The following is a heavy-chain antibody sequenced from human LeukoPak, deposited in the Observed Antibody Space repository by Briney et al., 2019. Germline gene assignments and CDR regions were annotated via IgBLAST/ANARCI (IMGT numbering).Heavy chain of an antibody. V-gene: IGHV3-48*02. Sequence: GGSLRLSCAASGFTFTTYGLHWVRQAPGKGLEWVSYISPTISSSIYYADSVKGRFTISRDNAKNSLFLQMNSLRDEDTAVYYCARAAYNSSPDYWGQGTLVTVSS. D-gene: IGHD6-13*01. CDR1: GFTFTTYG. J-gene: IGHJ4*02. CDR2: ISPTISSSI. CDR3: ARAAYNSSPDY.